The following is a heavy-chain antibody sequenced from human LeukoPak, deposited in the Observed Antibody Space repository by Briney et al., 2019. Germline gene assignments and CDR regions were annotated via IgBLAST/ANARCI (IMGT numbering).Heavy chain of an antibody. V-gene: IGHV3-33*06. J-gene: IGHJ4*02. CDR2: IWYDGTNK. CDR1: GFTFSSYG. CDR3: AKDDRAYSGYGSNFDY. Sequence: GRSLRLSCAASGFTFSSYGMHWVRQAPGKGLEWVAVIWYDGTNKYYADSVKGRFTISRDNSKNTLYLQMNSLRAEDTAVYYCAKDDRAYSGYGSNFDYWGQGTLVTVSS. D-gene: IGHD5-12*01.